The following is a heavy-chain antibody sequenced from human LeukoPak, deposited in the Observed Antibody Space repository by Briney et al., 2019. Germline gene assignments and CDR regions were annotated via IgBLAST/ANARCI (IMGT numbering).Heavy chain of an antibody. CDR3: ARALPAAGTHNWFAP. V-gene: IGHV4-31*03. D-gene: IGHD6-13*01. J-gene: IGHJ5*02. CDR1: GGSISSGGYY. Sequence: PSETLSLTCTVSGGSISSGGYYWSWIRQHSGKGLEWIGYIYYSGSTYYNPSLKSRVTTSVDTSKNQFSLKLSSVTAADTAVYYCARALPAAGTHNWFAPWGQGTLVTVSS. CDR2: IYYSGST.